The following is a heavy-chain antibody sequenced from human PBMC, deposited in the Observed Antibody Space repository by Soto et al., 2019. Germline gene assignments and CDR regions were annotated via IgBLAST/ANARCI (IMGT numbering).Heavy chain of an antibody. D-gene: IGHD3-10*01. CDR1: GGSISSGGYY. CDR3: AKYGRSYYNRYYGMDV. CDR2: IYYSGST. J-gene: IGHJ6*02. Sequence: QVQLQESGPGLVKPSQTLSLTCTVSGGSISSGGYYWSWIRQHPGKGLEWIGYIYYSGSTYYNPSLKSRVTISVDTSKNQFSLKLSSVTAADTAVYYCAKYGRSYYNRYYGMDVWGQGTTVTVSS. V-gene: IGHV4-31*03.